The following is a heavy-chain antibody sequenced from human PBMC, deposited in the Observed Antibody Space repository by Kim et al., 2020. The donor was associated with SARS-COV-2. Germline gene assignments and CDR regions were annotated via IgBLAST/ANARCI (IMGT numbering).Heavy chain of an antibody. V-gene: IGHV3-30*04. CDR2: ISYDGSNK. Sequence: GGSLRLSCAASGFTFSSYAIHWVRQAPGKGLEWVAVISYDGSNKYYADSVKGRFTISRDNSKNTLYLQMNSLRVEDTAVYYCARTHCSSTSCFYYYYGMDVWGQGTTVTVSS. D-gene: IGHD2-2*01. CDR3: ARTHCSSTSCFYYYYGMDV. CDR1: GFTFSSYA. J-gene: IGHJ6*02.